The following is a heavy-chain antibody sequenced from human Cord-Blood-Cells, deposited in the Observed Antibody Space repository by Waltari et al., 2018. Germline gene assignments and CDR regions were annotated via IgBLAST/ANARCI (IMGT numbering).Heavy chain of an antibody. CDR2: INANSVGT. D-gene: IGHD2-8*01. J-gene: IGHJ4*02. V-gene: IGHV1-2*02. Sequence: QVQLVQSGAEVKKPGASVKVSCKATGYTFTGYYMHWVRQAPGQGLEGMGWINANSVGTNYAQKFHGKVAMTRDTSISTADMVLSRLRSDDTAVYYCASGVPDYRGQGTLVAVS. CDR3: ASGVPDY. CDR1: GYTFTGYY.